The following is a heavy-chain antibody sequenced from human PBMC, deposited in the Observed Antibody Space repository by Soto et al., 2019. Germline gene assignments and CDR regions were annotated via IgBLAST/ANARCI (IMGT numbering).Heavy chain of an antibody. CDR3: ARQTTYSSSRYEY. J-gene: IGHJ4*01. Sequence: SETLSRTCAVYGGSFSGYYWSCIRQPPGKGLEWIVYIYYSGSTNYNPSLKSRVTISVDTSKNNFSLKLSSVTAADTAVYYCARQTTYSSSRYEYWGHGTMVTVSS. CDR2: IYYSGST. CDR1: GGSFSGYY. D-gene: IGHD6-13*01. V-gene: IGHV4-59*12.